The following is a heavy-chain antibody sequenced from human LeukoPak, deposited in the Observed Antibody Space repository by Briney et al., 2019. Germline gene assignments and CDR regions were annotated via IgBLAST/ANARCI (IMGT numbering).Heavy chain of an antibody. CDR1: GDSVSSNSVT. J-gene: IGHJ5*02. CDR2: TYYRTTWYN. Sequence: SQTLSLTCAISGDSVSSNSVTWNWIRQSPSRGLEWLGRTYYRTTWYNDYAVSVRGRITVNPDTSKNQFSLHLNSATPEDTAVYYCARRLTQYDCFDPWGQGILVTVSS. D-gene: IGHD2-2*01. V-gene: IGHV6-1*01. CDR3: ARRLTQYDCFDP.